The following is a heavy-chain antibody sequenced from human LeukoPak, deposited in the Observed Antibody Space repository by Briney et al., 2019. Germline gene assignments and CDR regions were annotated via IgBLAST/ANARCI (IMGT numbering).Heavy chain of an antibody. CDR2: ISYDGSNK. Sequence: GRSLRLSCAASGFTFSSYAMHWVRQAPGKGLEWVAVISYDGSNKYYADSVKGRFTISRDNSKNTLYLQMNSLRAEDTAVYYCARDAPVYSSSSDYWGQGTLVTVSS. J-gene: IGHJ4*02. V-gene: IGHV3-30-3*01. CDR3: ARDAPVYSSSSDY. D-gene: IGHD6-6*01. CDR1: GFTFSSYA.